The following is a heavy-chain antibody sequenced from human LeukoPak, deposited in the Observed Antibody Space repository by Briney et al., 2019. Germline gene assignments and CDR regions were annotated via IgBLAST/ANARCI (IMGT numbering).Heavy chain of an antibody. D-gene: IGHD3-16*01. CDR3: VRGGVDY. V-gene: IGHV3-74*03. CDR1: GSTFSNYN. J-gene: IGHJ4*02. Sequence: GGSLRLSCVASGSTFSNYNMNWVRQAPGKELEWVSRINSDGGTTEYADSVKGRFTISRDNAKNTLYLQMNGLRAEDTAVYYCVRGGVDYWGQGTLVTVSS. CDR2: INSDGGTT.